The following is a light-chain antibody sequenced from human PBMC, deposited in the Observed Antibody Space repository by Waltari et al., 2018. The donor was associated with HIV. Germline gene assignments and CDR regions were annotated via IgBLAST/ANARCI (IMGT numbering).Light chain of an antibody. Sequence: QSVLTQPPSVSEAPRQRVTISCSGSSSNIGNNAVNWYQQLPGKAPKLLIYYDDLPPSGVSDRFSGSKSGTSASLAISGLQSEDEADYYCAAWDDSLNGHVVFGGGTKLTVL. V-gene: IGLV1-36*01. J-gene: IGLJ2*01. CDR3: AAWDDSLNGHVV. CDR1: SSNIGNNA. CDR2: YDD.